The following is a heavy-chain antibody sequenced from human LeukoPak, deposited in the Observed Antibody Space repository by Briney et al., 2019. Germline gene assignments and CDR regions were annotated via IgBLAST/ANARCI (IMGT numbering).Heavy chain of an antibody. V-gene: IGHV4-34*01. CDR2: INHSGST. CDR3: ARGEDIVVVPAAIGTGIWFDP. D-gene: IGHD2-2*01. Sequence: SETLSLTCTVSGGSISSYYWSWIRQPPGKGLEWIGEINHSGSTNYNPSLKSRVTISVDTSKNQFSLKLSSVTAADTAVYYCARGEDIVVVPAAIGTGIWFDPWGQGTLVTVSS. J-gene: IGHJ5*02. CDR1: GGSISSYY.